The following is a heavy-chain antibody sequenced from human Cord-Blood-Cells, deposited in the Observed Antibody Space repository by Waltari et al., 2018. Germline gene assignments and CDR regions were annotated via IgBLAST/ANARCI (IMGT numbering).Heavy chain of an antibody. V-gene: IGHV1-2*02. CDR2: INPNSGGT. J-gene: IGHJ4*02. D-gene: IGHD6-13*01. Sequence: QVQLVQSGAKVKKPGASVKVSCKAPGYTFTGYYMHWVRQAPGQGLEGMEWINPNSGGTHYAQKFQGRVTMTRDTSISTAYMELSRLRSDDTAVYYCARPIAAAGTDYWGQGTLVTVSS. CDR1: GYTFTGYY. CDR3: ARPIAAAGTDY.